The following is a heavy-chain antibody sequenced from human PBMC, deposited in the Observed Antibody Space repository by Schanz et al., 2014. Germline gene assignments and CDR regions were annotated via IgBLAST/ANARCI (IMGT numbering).Heavy chain of an antibody. J-gene: IGHJ6*03. Sequence: VQLVESGGGLVQPGGSLRLSCAASGFTFSSYGMHWVRQAPGKGLEWVAVMSYDGSNKYYADSVKGRFTISRDNSKNALYLQMNSLRAEDTAVYYCARDHQWLARYYMDVWGKGTTVTVSS. CDR2: MSYDGSNK. CDR3: ARDHQWLARYYMDV. D-gene: IGHD6-19*01. CDR1: GFTFSSYG. V-gene: IGHV3-30*03.